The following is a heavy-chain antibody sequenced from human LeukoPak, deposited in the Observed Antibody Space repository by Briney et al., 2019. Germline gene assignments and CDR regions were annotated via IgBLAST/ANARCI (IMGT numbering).Heavy chain of an antibody. J-gene: IGHJ3*02. CDR3: ARWGTGTNAFDI. CDR2: ISSTSSYI. Sequence: PGGSLRLSCAASGFTFSSYSMNWVRQAPGKGLEWASSISSTSSYIYHADSVKGRFTISRDNAKNSLYLQMNSLRAEDTAVYYCARWGTGTNAFDIWGQGTMVTVSS. V-gene: IGHV3-21*01. D-gene: IGHD1-1*01. CDR1: GFTFSSYS.